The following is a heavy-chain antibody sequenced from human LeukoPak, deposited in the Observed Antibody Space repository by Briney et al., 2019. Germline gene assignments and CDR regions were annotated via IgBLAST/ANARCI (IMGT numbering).Heavy chain of an antibody. CDR1: GFAFSSYA. CDR3: AKGGKTTVTTIDY. CDR2: ISGSGGST. J-gene: IGHJ4*02. V-gene: IGHV3-23*01. D-gene: IGHD4-17*01. Sequence: GGSLRLSCAASGFAFSSYAMSWVRQAPGKGLEWVSAISGSGGSTYYADSVKGRFTISRDNSKNTLYLQMNSLRAEDTAVYYCAKGGKTTVTTIDYWGQETLVTVSS.